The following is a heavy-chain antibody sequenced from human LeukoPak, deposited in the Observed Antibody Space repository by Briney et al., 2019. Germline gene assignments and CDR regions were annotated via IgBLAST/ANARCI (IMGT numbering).Heavy chain of an antibody. V-gene: IGHV3-53*01. Sequence: PGGSLRLSCAASGFTVSSNYMSWVRQAPGKGLEWVSVIYSGGSTYYADSVKGRFTISRDNYKNTLYLQMNRLRADDTAVYFCAKDERSSTSGWYGWFDRWGQGTLVTVSS. J-gene: IGHJ5*02. D-gene: IGHD6-19*01. CDR3: AKDERSSTSGWYGWFDR. CDR2: IYSGGST. CDR1: GFTVSSNY.